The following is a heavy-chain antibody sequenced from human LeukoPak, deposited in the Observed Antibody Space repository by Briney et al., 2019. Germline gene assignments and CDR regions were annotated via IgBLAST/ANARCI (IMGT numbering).Heavy chain of an antibody. D-gene: IGHD6-19*01. J-gene: IGHJ4*02. CDR1: GYTFTSYG. CDR2: INPSGGST. CDR3: ARGQVRQWLAKENAGDY. V-gene: IGHV1-46*01. Sequence: GASVKVSCKASGYTFTSYGISWVRQAPGQGLEWMGIINPSGGSTSYAQKFQGRVTMTRDTSTSTVYMELSSLRSEDTAVYYCARGQVRQWLAKENAGDYWGQGTLVTVSS.